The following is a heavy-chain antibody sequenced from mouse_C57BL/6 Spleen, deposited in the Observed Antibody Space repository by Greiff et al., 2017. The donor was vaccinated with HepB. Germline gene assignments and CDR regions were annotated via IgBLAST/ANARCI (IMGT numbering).Heavy chain of an antibody. D-gene: IGHD2-4*01. CDR2: IYPGSGST. CDR1: GYTFTSYW. Sequence: QVQLKQPGAELVKPGASVKMSCKASGYTFTSYWITWVKQRPGQGLEWIGDIYPGSGSTNYNEKFKSKATLTVDTSSSTAYMQLSSLTSEDSAVYYCARRRNYDYDEEDAMDYWGQGTSVTVSS. CDR3: ARRRNYDYDEEDAMDY. J-gene: IGHJ4*01. V-gene: IGHV1-55*01.